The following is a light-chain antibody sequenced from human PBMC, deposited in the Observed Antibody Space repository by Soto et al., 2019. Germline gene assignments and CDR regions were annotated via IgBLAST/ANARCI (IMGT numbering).Light chain of an antibody. V-gene: IGKV3-20*01. CDR3: QQYGSSPGWT. CDR2: SAY. Sequence: EIVLTQSPGTLSLSPGERATLSCRASQSVSSTYLAWYQQKPGQAPRLLIYSAYSRATGIPDRFSGSGSGTDFTLTIGRLEPEAFAVYYCQQYGSSPGWTFGQGNKVQIK. CDR1: QSVSSTY. J-gene: IGKJ1*01.